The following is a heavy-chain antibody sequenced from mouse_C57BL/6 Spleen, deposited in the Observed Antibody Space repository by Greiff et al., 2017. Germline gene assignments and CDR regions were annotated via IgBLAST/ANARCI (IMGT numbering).Heavy chain of an antibody. CDR3: ARPYSNSWFAY. D-gene: IGHD2-5*01. CDR2: INPNNGGT. J-gene: IGHJ3*01. Sequence: EVQLQQSGPELVKPGASVKISCKASGYTFTDYYMNWVKQSHGKSLEWIGDINPNNGGTSYNQKFKGKATLTVDKSSSTAYMELRSLTSEDSAVYYCARPYSNSWFAYWGQGTLVTVSA. CDR1: GYTFTDYY. V-gene: IGHV1-26*01.